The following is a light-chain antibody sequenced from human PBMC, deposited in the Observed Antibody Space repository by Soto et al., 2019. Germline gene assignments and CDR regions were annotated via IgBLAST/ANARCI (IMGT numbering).Light chain of an antibody. Sequence: QSALTQPASVSGSPGQSITISCTGTTNDVGAYEYVSWYQHHPGKAPRLMIFDVSDRPSGVSNRFSGSKSGNTASLTISGLQAEDEADYYCTSYTTGDTLAFGGGTKVTVL. CDR3: TSYTTGDTLA. CDR1: TNDVGAYEY. J-gene: IGLJ2*01. V-gene: IGLV2-14*03. CDR2: DVS.